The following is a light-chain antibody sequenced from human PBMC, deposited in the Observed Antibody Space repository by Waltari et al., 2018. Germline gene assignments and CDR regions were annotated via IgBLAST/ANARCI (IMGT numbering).Light chain of an antibody. CDR1: SLDIGHYDS. Sequence: QSALTQPASVSGSPGQSISISCTGPSLDIGHYDSVSWYQQQPGKAPKMMIYDVSHRPSGVSNRFSGSKSGNTASLIISGLQSEDEGDYYCSSYSGTNTRVIFGGGTKLTVL. J-gene: IGLJ2*01. CDR3: SSYSGTNTRVI. V-gene: IGLV2-14*03. CDR2: DVS.